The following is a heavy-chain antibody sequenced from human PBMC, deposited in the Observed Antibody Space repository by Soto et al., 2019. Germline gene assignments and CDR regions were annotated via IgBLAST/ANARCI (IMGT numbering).Heavy chain of an antibody. J-gene: IGHJ5*02. CDR3: ARQWYSGSPNWFDP. CDR2: IYYSGST. V-gene: IGHV4-39*01. Sequence: PSETLSLTCTVPGGSISSSSYYWGWIRQPPGKGLEWIGSIYYSGSTYYNPSLKSRVTISVDTSKNQFSLKLSSVTAADTAVYYCARQWYSGSPNWFDPWGQGTLVTVSS. CDR1: GGSISSSSYY. D-gene: IGHD1-26*01.